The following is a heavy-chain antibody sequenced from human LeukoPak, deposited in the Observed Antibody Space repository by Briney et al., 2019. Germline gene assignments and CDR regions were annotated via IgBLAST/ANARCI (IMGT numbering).Heavy chain of an antibody. CDR1: GFTFSSYA. CDR2: ISGSGGST. J-gene: IGHJ4*02. D-gene: IGHD2-2*01. V-gene: IGHV3-23*01. Sequence: PGGSLRLSCAASGFTFSSYAMSWVRQAPGKGLEWVSAISGSGGSTYYADSVKGRFTISRDNSKNTLYLQMNSLRAEDTAVYYCAKDPGAYCSSTSCPRGEGYWGQGTLVTVSS. CDR3: AKDPGAYCSSTSCPRGEGY.